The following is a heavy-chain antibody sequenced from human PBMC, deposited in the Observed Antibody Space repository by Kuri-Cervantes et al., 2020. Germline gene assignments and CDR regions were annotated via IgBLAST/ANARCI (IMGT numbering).Heavy chain of an antibody. CDR1: GGSISSSSYY. CDR3: ARMTLLAVAGGEYFQH. Sequence: GSLRLSCTVSGGSISSSSYYWGWIRQPPGKGLEWIGSIYYSGSTYYNPSLKSRVTISVDTSKNQFSLKLSSVTAADTAVYYCARMTLLAVAGGEYFQHWGQGTLVTVDS. V-gene: IGHV4-39*01. D-gene: IGHD6-19*01. J-gene: IGHJ1*01. CDR2: IYYSGST.